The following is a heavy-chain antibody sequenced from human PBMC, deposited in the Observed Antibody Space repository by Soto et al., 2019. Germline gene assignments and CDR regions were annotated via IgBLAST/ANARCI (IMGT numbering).Heavy chain of an antibody. V-gene: IGHV4-38-2*01. CDR2: IYHSGST. CDR3: ARGGAWTHKTDYCYSYGMHV. CDR1: GYSISSGYY. J-gene: IGHJ6*02. D-gene: IGHD3-16*01. Sequence: SETLSLTCAVSGYSISSGYYWGWIRQPPGKGLEWIGSIYHSGSTYYNPSLKSRVTISVDTSKNQFSLKLSSVTAADTAVYYCARGGAWTHKTDYCYSYGMHVWGQGSPVTVSS.